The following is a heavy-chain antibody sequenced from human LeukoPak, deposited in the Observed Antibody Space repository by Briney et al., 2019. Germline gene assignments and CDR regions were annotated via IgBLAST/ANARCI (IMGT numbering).Heavy chain of an antibody. V-gene: IGHV4-61*01. CDR1: GGSVSSGSYY. D-gene: IGHD3-10*01. CDR3: ASFSSTWFGELSDLDAFDI. CDR2: IYYSGST. J-gene: IGHJ3*02. Sequence: PSETLSLTCTVSGGSVSSGSYYWSWIRQPPGKGLEWIGYIYYSGSTNYNPSLKSRVTISVDTSKNQFSLKLSSVTAADTAVYYCASFSSTWFGELSDLDAFDIWGQGTMVTVSS.